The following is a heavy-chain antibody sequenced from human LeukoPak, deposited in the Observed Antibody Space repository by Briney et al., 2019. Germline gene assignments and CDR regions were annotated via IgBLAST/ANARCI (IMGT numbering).Heavy chain of an antibody. D-gene: IGHD3-3*01. V-gene: IGHV3-30*04. CDR1: GFTFSSYA. J-gene: IGHJ4*02. Sequence: GGSLRLSCAASGFTFSSYAMHWVRQAPGKGLEWVAVISYDGSNKYCADSVKGRFTISRDNSKNTLYLQMNSLRAEDTAVYYCARASLGFWSGYSRGYFDYWGQGTLVTVSS. CDR2: ISYDGSNK. CDR3: ARASLGFWSGYSRGYFDY.